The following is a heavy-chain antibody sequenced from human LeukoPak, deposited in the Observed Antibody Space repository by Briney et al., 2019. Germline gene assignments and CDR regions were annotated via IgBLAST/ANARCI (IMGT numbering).Heavy chain of an antibody. V-gene: IGHV4-59*01. CDR1: GGSIGSYY. D-gene: IGHD5-12*01. J-gene: IGHJ6*02. Sequence: SETLSLTCTVSGGSIGSYYWSWIRQPPGKGLEWIGYIYYSGSTNYNPSLKSRVTISVDTSKNQFSLKLSSVTAADTAVYYCARAGWLQSPWDYYGMDVWGQGTTVTVSS. CDR3: ARAGWLQSPWDYYGMDV. CDR2: IYYSGST.